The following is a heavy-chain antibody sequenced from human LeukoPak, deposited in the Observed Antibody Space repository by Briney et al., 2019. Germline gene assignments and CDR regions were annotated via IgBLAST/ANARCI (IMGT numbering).Heavy chain of an antibody. CDR3: AKGASGSYHTPYDY. CDR2: ISSSGSTI. Sequence: GGSLRLSCAASGFTFSDYYMSWLRQAPGKGLEWVSYISSSGSTIYYADSVQGRFIISRDNSKNTLNLQMNSLRVEDTAVYYCAKGASGSYHTPYDYWGQGSLVTVSS. CDR1: GFTFSDYY. V-gene: IGHV3-11*01. J-gene: IGHJ4*02. D-gene: IGHD1-26*01.